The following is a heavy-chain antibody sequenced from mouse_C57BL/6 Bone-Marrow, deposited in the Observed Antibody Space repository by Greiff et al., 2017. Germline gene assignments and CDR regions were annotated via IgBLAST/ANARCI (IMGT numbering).Heavy chain of an antibody. V-gene: IGHV1-5*01. Sequence: EVKVEESGTVLARPGASVKMSCKTSGYTFTSYWMHWVKQRPGQGLEWIGAIYPGNSDTSYNQKFKGKAKLTAVTSASTAYMELSSLTNEDAAVYYCTVIYSNYDWFAYWGQGTLGTVSA. CDR2: IYPGNSDT. CDR3: TVIYSNYDWFAY. J-gene: IGHJ3*01. D-gene: IGHD2-5*01. CDR1: GYTFTSYW.